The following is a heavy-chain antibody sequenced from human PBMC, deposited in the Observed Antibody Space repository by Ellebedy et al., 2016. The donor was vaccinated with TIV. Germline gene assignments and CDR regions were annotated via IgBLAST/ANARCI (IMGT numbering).Heavy chain of an antibody. Sequence: GESLKISCSVSGLNLSHYGIHWVRQSPDKGLQWMTVMSSDGSKTFFGDSAKGRFAVSRDNSKNTVFLEMQRLRPEDSAVYYCAKGDTATRSYFYYGMDVWGPGTTVIVSS. D-gene: IGHD5-18*01. CDR2: MSSDGSKT. V-gene: IGHV3-30*18. CDR1: GLNLSHYG. J-gene: IGHJ6*02. CDR3: AKGDTATRSYFYYGMDV.